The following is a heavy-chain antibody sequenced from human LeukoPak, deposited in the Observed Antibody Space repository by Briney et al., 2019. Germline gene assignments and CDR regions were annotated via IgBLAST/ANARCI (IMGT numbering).Heavy chain of an antibody. J-gene: IGHJ4*02. Sequence: ASVKASCKASGYTFTSYGISWVRQAPGQGLEWMGWISAYNGNTNYAQKLQGRVTMTTDTSTSTAYMELRSLRSDDTAVYYCARFEEVYGYGDSVYYFDYWGQGTLVTVSS. CDR3: ARFEEVYGYGDSVYYFDY. D-gene: IGHD4-17*01. CDR1: GYTFTSYG. V-gene: IGHV1-18*01. CDR2: ISAYNGNT.